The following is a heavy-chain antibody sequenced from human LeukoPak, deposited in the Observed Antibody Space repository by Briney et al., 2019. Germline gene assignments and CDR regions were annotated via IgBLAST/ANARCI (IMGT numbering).Heavy chain of an antibody. Sequence: ASVKVSCKASGYTFTGYDIHWVRQAPGQGLEWMGWIKPNNGDTDYAQKFQGRVALTRDPSITTAYMELSSLISDDTAIYYCARVGVAHGDKSARFDWNFDLWGRGTLVTVSS. CDR1: GYTFTGYD. J-gene: IGHJ2*01. CDR3: ARVGVAHGDKSARFDWNFDL. CDR2: IKPNNGDT. D-gene: IGHD4-17*01. V-gene: IGHV1-2*02.